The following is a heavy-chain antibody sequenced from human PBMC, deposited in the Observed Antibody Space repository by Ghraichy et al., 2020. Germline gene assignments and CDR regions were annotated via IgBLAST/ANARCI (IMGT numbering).Heavy chain of an antibody. J-gene: IGHJ5*02. CDR3: ARGDPTIFGVVTIRGGWFDP. CDR1: GGSISSGGYY. V-gene: IGHV4-31*03. Sequence: SETLSLTCTVSGGSISSGGYYWSWIRQHPGKGLEWIGYIYYSGSTYYNPSLKSRVTISVDTSKNQFSLKLSSVTAADTAVYYCARGDPTIFGVVTIRGGWFDPWGQGTLVTVSS. CDR2: IYYSGST. D-gene: IGHD3-3*01.